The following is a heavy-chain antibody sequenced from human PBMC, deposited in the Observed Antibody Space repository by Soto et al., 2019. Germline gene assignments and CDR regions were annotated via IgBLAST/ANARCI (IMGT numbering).Heavy chain of an antibody. CDR3: ARGFTTYYDILTGSVYFDY. D-gene: IGHD3-9*01. CDR2: ISAYNGNT. Sequence: ASVKVFCKASGYTFTSYGISWVRQAPGQGLEWMGWISAYNGNTNYAQKLQGRVTMTTDTSTSTAYMELRSLRSDDTAVYYCARGFTTYYDILTGSVYFDYWGQGTLVTVSS. V-gene: IGHV1-18*04. J-gene: IGHJ4*02. CDR1: GYTFTSYG.